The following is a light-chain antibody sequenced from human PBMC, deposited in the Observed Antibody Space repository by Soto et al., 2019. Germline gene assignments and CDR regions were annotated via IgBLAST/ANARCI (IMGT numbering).Light chain of an antibody. CDR3: QQYGSSPPNT. J-gene: IGKJ2*01. V-gene: IGKV3-20*01. CDR1: QSVSNNY. Sequence: EIVLTQSPGTLSLSLGERATLSCRASQSVSNNYLAWYQQKPGQAPRLLIYGASSRATGIPDRFSGSGSGTAFTLLSIRLEPDDFAVYYCQQYGSSPPNTFGQGTRLEIK. CDR2: GAS.